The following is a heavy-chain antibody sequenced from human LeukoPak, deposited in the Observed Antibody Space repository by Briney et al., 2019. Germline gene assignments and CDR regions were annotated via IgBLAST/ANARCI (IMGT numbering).Heavy chain of an antibody. J-gene: IGHJ6*03. D-gene: IGHD6-19*01. CDR1: GYTFTSYD. Sequence: ASVKVSCKASGYTFTSYDINWVRQATGQGLEWMGWMNPNSGNTGYAQKFQGRVTITRNTSISTAYMELSSLRSEDTAVYYCARSIPSSSGWSYYYYYYMDVWGKGTTVTVSS. CDR2: MNPNSGNT. V-gene: IGHV1-8*03. CDR3: ARSIPSSSGWSYYYYYYMDV.